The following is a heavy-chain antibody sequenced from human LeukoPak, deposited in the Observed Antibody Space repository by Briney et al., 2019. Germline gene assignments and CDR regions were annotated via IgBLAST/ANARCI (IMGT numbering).Heavy chain of an antibody. Sequence: GGSLRLSCAASGFTFSGSWMSWVRQGTGKGLVWVSRISSDGTVTSYADSVKGRFTISRDNAKNTLYLQMNRLRADDTAVYDCARAVMGTLDYWGQGTLVTVSS. V-gene: IGHV3-74*01. CDR2: ISSDGTVT. CDR1: GFTFSGSW. J-gene: IGHJ4*02. CDR3: ARAVMGTLDY. D-gene: IGHD1-1*01.